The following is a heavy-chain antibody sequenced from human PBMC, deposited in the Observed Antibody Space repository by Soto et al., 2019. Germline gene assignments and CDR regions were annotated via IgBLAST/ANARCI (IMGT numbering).Heavy chain of an antibody. D-gene: IGHD5-18*01. CDR2: IKSKADGGTT. CDR3: SHGYEQYFES. Sequence: GGSLRLSCAVSGFSLTNVWMNWVRQAPGKGLEWVGRIKSKADGGTTDYAAPVKGRFIISRDESKNTLYLEMNSLKIEDTAVYYCSHGYEQYFESWGQGTLVTFSS. V-gene: IGHV3-15*07. CDR1: GFSLTNVW. J-gene: IGHJ4*02.